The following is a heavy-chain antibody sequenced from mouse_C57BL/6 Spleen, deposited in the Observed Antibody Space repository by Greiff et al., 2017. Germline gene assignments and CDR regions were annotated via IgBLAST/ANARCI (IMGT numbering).Heavy chain of an antibody. V-gene: IGHV1-42*01. D-gene: IGHD1-1*01. J-gene: IGHJ2*01. CDR1: GYSFTGYY. Sequence: VQLQQSGPELVKPGASVKISCKASGYSFTGYYMNWVKQSPEKSLEWIGEINPSTGGTTYNQKFKAKATLTVDKSSSTAYMQLKSLTSEDSAVYYCATNTTVVAPDYWGQGTTLTVSS. CDR2: INPSTGGT. CDR3: ATNTTVVAPDY.